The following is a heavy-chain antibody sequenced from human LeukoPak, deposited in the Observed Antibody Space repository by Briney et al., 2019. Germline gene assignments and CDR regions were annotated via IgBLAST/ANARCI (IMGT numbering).Heavy chain of an antibody. CDR1: GYSFTSYW. V-gene: IGHV5-51*01. Sequence: GESLKISCKGSGYSFTSYWIGWVRQMPGKGLEWMGIIYPGDSDTRYSPSLQGQVTISADKSISTAYLQWSSLKASDTAMYYCASHDPAVPYLDAFDIWGHGTMVTVSS. CDR3: ASHDPAVPYLDAFDI. J-gene: IGHJ3*02. D-gene: IGHD2-2*01. CDR2: IYPGDSDT.